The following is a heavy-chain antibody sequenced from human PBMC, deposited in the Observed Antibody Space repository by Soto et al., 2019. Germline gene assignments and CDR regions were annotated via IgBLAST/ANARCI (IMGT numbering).Heavy chain of an antibody. D-gene: IGHD3-10*01. CDR2: ISSSSNNI. Sequence: GSLRLSCAASGFTFSDYAMSWVRQAPGKGLEWVSSISSSSNNIYYADSVKGRFTISRDNAKNSLYLQMNNLRAEDTAVYYCARPPYYYGSGTEPFDYWGQGTLVTVSS. CDR3: ARPPYYYGSGTEPFDY. J-gene: IGHJ4*02. V-gene: IGHV3-21*01. CDR1: GFTFSDYA.